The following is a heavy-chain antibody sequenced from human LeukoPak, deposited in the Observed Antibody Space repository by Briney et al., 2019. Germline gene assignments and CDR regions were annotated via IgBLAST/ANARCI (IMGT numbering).Heavy chain of an antibody. Sequence: PGGSLRLSCAASGFTFSNFAMSWVRQAPGKGLEWVSAISGSGGSVYYADSVKGRFTISRDNSKNTLYLQMKSLRAEDTAVYYCAKSNPSGGSWGQGTLVTVSS. V-gene: IGHV3-23*01. CDR2: ISGSGGSV. D-gene: IGHD3-10*01. CDR1: GFTFSNFA. CDR3: AKSNPSGGS. J-gene: IGHJ5*02.